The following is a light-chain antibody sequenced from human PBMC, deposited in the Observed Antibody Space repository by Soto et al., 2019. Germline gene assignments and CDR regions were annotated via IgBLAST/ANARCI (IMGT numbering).Light chain of an antibody. CDR2: EGS. CDR3: CSYAGSIVV. V-gene: IGLV2-23*01. Sequence: QSALTHPASVSGSPGQSITISCTGTSSDVGSYNLVSWYQQHPGKAPKLMIYEGSKRPSGVSNRFSGSKSGNTASLTISGLQAEDEADYYCCSYAGSIVVFGGGTKVTVL. CDR1: SSDVGSYNL. J-gene: IGLJ2*01.